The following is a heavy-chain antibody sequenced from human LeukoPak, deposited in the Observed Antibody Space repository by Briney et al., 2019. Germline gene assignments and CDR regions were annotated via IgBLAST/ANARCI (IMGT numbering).Heavy chain of an antibody. CDR3: ATVGEWELPYFNF. V-gene: IGHV3-11*01. Sequence: GGSLRLSCAASGFIFSDYYMSWIRQAPGKGLEWISYISSSGHIIYYADSVTGRFTISRDNDKNSLSLQMNSLRAEDTAVYFCATVGEWELPYFNFWGQGTLVTVSS. CDR2: ISSSGHII. D-gene: IGHD1-26*01. CDR1: GFIFSDYY. J-gene: IGHJ4*02.